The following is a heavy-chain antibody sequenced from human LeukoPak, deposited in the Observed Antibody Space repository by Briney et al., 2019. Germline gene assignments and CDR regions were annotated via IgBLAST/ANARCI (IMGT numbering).Heavy chain of an antibody. J-gene: IGHJ4*02. V-gene: IGHV4-59*08. CDR3: ARWVRGAFDY. Sequence: SETLSLTCSVSGGSIRSYYWSWIRQSPGKGLEWIGYIYYSGSTNYHPSVKSRVTMSVDTSKNQFSLRLRSVTAVDTAVYYCARWVRGAFDYWGQGTLVTVSS. CDR1: GGSIRSYY. CDR2: IYYSGST. D-gene: IGHD3-10*01.